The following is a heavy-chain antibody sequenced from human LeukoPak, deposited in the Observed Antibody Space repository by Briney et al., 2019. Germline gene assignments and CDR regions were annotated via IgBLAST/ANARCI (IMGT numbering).Heavy chain of an antibody. J-gene: IGHJ4*02. Sequence: GGSLRLSCAASGFTFSSYAMSWVRQAPGKGLEWVSAISGSGGSTYYADSVKGRFTISRENSKNTLYLQMNSLRAEDTAVYYCAKDGDGDYGFDYWGQGTLVTVSS. CDR2: ISGSGGST. D-gene: IGHD4-17*01. CDR3: AKDGDGDYGFDY. CDR1: GFTFSSYA. V-gene: IGHV3-23*01.